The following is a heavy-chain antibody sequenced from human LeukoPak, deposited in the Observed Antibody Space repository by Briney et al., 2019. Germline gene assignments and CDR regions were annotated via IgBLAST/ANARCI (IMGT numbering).Heavy chain of an antibody. CDR1: GYTFTSYG. CDR3: AREGSSSWYGN. CDR2: MNPNSGNT. V-gene: IGHV1-8*02. D-gene: IGHD6-13*01. Sequence: ASVKVSCKASGYTFTSYGISRVRQAPGQGLEWMGWMNPNSGNTGYAQKFQGRVTMTRSTSISTAYMELSSLRSEDTAVYYCAREGSSSWYGNWGQGTLVTVSS. J-gene: IGHJ4*02.